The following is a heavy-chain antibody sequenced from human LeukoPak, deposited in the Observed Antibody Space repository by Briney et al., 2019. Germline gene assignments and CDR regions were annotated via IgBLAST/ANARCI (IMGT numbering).Heavy chain of an antibody. D-gene: IGHD6-13*01. Sequence: SETLSLTCTVSGGSISSGDYYWSWIRQPPGKGLEWIGYIYYSGSTYSNPSLKSRVTISIDTSKNQFSLQLSSVTAADTAVYYCARGRGAGADARWFDPWGQGTLVTVSS. J-gene: IGHJ5*02. CDR1: GGSISSGDYY. CDR2: IYYSGST. CDR3: ARGRGAGADARWFDP. V-gene: IGHV4-61*08.